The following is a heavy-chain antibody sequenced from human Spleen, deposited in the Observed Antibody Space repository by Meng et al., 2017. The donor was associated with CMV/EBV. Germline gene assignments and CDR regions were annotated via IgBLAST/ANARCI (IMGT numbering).Heavy chain of an antibody. CDR3: AKHSETGTHGYLDY. Sequence: GGSLRLSCAASEFTFNNFAMSWVRQAPGRGLAWVSAITASGGSTFYADSVKGRFTVSRDNSKNTLYLQMNSLRAEDTAVYYCAKHSETGTHGYLDYWGQGTLVTVSS. CDR2: ITASGGST. D-gene: IGHD1-1*01. V-gene: IGHV3-23*01. J-gene: IGHJ4*02. CDR1: EFTFNNFA.